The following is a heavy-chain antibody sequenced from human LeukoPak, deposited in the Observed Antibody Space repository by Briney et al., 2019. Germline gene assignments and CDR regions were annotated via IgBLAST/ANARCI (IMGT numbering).Heavy chain of an antibody. D-gene: IGHD2-15*01. J-gene: IGHJ6*03. Sequence: PSETLSLTCSVSGGSMNEYYWSWIRQPPGKGLEWIGYIYYSGSTNYNPSLKSRVTISVDTSKNQFSLKLSSVTAADTAVYYCARASRGGGLSPGYYYYYMDVWGKGTTVTISS. V-gene: IGHV4-59*12. CDR1: GGSMNEYY. CDR2: IYYSGST. CDR3: ARASRGGGLSPGYYYYYMDV.